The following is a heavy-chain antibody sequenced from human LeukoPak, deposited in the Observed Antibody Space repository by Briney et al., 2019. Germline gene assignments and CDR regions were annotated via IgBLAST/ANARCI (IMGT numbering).Heavy chain of an antibody. CDR2: ISAYNGNT. J-gene: IGHJ4*02. CDR3: ARDFLVVVPAAIGYDFWSGRRDYYFGY. CDR1: GYTFTSYG. V-gene: IGHV1-18*01. D-gene: IGHD2-2*01. Sequence: ASVKVSCKASGYTFTSYGISWVRQAPGQGLEWMGWISAYNGNTNYAQKLQGRVTMTTDTSTSTAYMELRSLRSDDTAVYYCARDFLVVVPAAIGYDFWSGRRDYYFGYWGQGTLVTVSS.